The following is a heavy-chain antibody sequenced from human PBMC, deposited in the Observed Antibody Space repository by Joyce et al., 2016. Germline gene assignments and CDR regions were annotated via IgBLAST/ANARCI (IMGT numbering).Heavy chain of an antibody. Sequence: QVQLQESGPTLVNPLGTLSLTCEVSGGSISTSNWWTWVRQPPGKGREWIGETYHTGSTNYHPSLRGRLTVSVDKSRNQFSLRLISVTAADTAVYYCVTGWELRFESWGQGTLVTVSS. CDR1: GGSISTSNW. CDR3: VTGWELRFES. CDR2: TYHTGST. D-gene: IGHD1-26*01. J-gene: IGHJ4*02. V-gene: IGHV4-4*02.